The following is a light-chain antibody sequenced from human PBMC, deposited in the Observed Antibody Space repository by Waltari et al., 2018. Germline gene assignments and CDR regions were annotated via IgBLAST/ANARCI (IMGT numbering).Light chain of an antibody. Sequence: SCRASQSVGRTLAWYQQKPGQAPRLLIDGASNRATGTPDRFSGSGSGTDFSLTISRLDPADFAVYYCQHYVRLPVAFGQGTTVEIK. CDR1: QSVGRT. J-gene: IGKJ1*01. V-gene: IGKV3-20*01. CDR3: QHYVRLPVA. CDR2: GAS.